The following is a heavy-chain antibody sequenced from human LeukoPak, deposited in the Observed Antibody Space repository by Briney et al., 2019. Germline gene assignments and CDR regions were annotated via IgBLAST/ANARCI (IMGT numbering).Heavy chain of an antibody. CDR1: GFSSNHYA. Sequence: GGSLRLSCEASGFSSNHYAMYWVRQAPGKGLEWVAVISYDGNNKYYADSVKGRFTISRDNSKNTLYVQMNSLRAEDTAVYYCARGPTSYYDTTGYSSYFDYWGQGTLVTVSS. CDR3: ARGPTSYYDTTGYSSYFDY. D-gene: IGHD3-22*01. J-gene: IGHJ4*02. V-gene: IGHV3-30-3*01. CDR2: ISYDGNNK.